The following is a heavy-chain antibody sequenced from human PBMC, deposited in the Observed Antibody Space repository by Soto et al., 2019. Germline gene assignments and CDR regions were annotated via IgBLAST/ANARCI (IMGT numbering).Heavy chain of an antibody. V-gene: IGHV3-23*01. CDR2: ISISGGST. D-gene: IGHD3-3*01. CDR3: AKTYDFSYGMDV. CDR1: GFTFSSYA. Sequence: GGSLRLSCAASGFTFSSYAMSWVRQAPGKGLEWVSGISISGGSTYYADSVKGRFTISRDNSKNTLYLQMNSLRAEDTAVYYCAKTYDFSYGMDVWGQGTTVTVSS. J-gene: IGHJ6*02.